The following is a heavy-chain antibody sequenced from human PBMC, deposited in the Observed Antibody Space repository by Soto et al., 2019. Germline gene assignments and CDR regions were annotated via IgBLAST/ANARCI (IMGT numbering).Heavy chain of an antibody. CDR3: ARRQSSSWYGL. CDR2: IYYSGST. Sequence: SETLSLTCTVSGGSISSSSYYWGWIRQPPGKGLEWIGSIYYSGSTYYNPSLKSRVTISVDTSKNEFSLKLSSVTAADTAVYYCARRQSSSWYGLWGQGTLVTVSS. J-gene: IGHJ4*02. D-gene: IGHD6-13*01. CDR1: GGSISSSSYY. V-gene: IGHV4-39*01.